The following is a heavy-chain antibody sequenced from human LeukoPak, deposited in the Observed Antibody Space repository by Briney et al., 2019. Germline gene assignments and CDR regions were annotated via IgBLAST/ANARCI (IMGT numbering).Heavy chain of an antibody. Sequence: GGSLRLSCAASGFTFISYAMCWVRQAPGKGLEWVSAISGSGGSTYYADSVKGRFTISRDNSKNTLYLQMNSLRAEDTAVYYCAKDIVVVPAAQRDYFDYWGQGTLVTVSS. CDR1: GFTFISYA. V-gene: IGHV3-23*01. D-gene: IGHD2-2*01. J-gene: IGHJ4*02. CDR2: ISGSGGST. CDR3: AKDIVVVPAAQRDYFDY.